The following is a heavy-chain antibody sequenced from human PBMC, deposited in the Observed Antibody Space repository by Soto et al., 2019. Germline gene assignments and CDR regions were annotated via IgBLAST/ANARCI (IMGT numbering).Heavy chain of an antibody. D-gene: IGHD2-2*01. CDR1: GGSITSFY. V-gene: IGHV4-59*01. Sequence: SEARSLTCTVSGGSITSFYWSWIRQPPGKGLEWIGYIYYSGSPNYNPSLKSRVTISVDTSKNQFSLRLSSVTAADTAVYYCARDLGFCSRTSGYPWFLPSG. CDR3: ARDLGFCSRTSGYPWFLP. J-gene: IGHJ5*02. CDR2: IYYSGSP.